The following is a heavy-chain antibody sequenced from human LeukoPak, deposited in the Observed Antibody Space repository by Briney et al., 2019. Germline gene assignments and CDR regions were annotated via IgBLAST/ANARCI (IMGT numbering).Heavy chain of an antibody. J-gene: IGHJ4*02. CDR3: ARALKGMVATIVY. CDR1: GYTFTSYY. CDR2: INPNSGGT. Sequence: ASVKVSCKASGYTFTSYYMHWVRQAPGQGLEWMGWINPNSGGTNYAQKFQGRVTMTRDTSISTAYMELSRLRSDDTAVYYCARALKGMVATIVYWGQGTLVTVSS. V-gene: IGHV1-2*02. D-gene: IGHD5-12*01.